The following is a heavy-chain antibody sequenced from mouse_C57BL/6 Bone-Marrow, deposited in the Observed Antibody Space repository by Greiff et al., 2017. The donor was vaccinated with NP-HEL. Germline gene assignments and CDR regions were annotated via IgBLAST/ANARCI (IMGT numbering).Heavy chain of an antibody. CDR1: GFNIKDDY. Sequence: EVKLQESGAELVRPGASVKLSCTASGFNIKDDYMHWVKQRPEQGLEWIGWIDPENGDTEYASKFQGKATITADTSSNTAYLQLSSLTSEDTAVYYCTTYGYRNYWGQGTTLTVSS. J-gene: IGHJ2*01. CDR3: TTYGYRNY. CDR2: IDPENGDT. D-gene: IGHD2-2*01. V-gene: IGHV14-4*01.